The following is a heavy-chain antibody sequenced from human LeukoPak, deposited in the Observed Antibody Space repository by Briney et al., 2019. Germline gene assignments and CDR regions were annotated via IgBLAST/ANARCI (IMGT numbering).Heavy chain of an antibody. CDR3: ARGVGSRDY. D-gene: IGHD6-19*01. CDR2: INTEGIIT. J-gene: IGHJ4*02. V-gene: IGHV3-74*01. CDR1: GFTFSIYW. Sequence: GGSLRLSCAASGFTFSIYWMHWVRQAPGKGLVWVSRINTEGIITTYADSVKGRFTISRDNAKNTLYLQMNSLRAEDTAVYYCARGVGSRDYWGQGTLVTVSS.